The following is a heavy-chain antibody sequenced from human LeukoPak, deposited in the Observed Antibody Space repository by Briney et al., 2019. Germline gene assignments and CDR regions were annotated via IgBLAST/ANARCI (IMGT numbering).Heavy chain of an antibody. CDR1: GGSFSGYY. CDR2: INHSGST. Sequence: SETLSLTCAVYGGSFSGYYWSWIRQPPGKGLEWIGEINHSGSTNYNPSLKSRVTISVDTSKNQFSLKLSSVTAADTAVYYCVGPGDYNTYWGQGTLVTVSS. J-gene: IGHJ4*02. D-gene: IGHD4-17*01. CDR3: VGPGDYNTY. V-gene: IGHV4-34*01.